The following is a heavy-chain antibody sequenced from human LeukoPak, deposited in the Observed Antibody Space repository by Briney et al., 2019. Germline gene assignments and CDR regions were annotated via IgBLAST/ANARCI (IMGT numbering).Heavy chain of an antibody. CDR1: GYTFTSYD. CDR2: MNPNSGNT. CDR3: ARGRIMITFGGVIVRPSDY. Sequence: ASVKVSCKASGYTFTSYDINWVRQATGQGLGWMGWMNPNSGNTGYAQKFQGRVTMTRNTSISTAYMELSSLRSEDTAVYYCARGRIMITFGGVIVRPSDYWGQGTLVTVSS. J-gene: IGHJ4*02. D-gene: IGHD3-16*02. V-gene: IGHV1-8*01.